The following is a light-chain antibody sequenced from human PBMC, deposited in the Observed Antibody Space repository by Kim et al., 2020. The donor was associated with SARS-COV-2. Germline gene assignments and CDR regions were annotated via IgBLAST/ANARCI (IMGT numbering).Light chain of an antibody. CDR3: GSYTSSTTLV. Sequence: GQSITISCTGTSSDVGGYNYVSWYQQHPGKVPKLMIYDVSHRPSGVSNRFSGSKSGNTASLTISGLQAADEADYYCGSYTSSTTLVFGTGTKVTVL. J-gene: IGLJ1*01. V-gene: IGLV2-14*03. CDR1: SSDVGGYNY. CDR2: DVS.